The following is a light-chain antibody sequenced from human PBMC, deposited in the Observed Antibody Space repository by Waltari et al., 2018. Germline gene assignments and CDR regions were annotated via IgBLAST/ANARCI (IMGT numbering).Light chain of an antibody. V-gene: IGKV1-5*01. CDR1: EAINKW. CDR2: DAS. CDR3: QQYNRFST. Sequence: DTQLSQFPSTPAASVGDRVTITCRAREAINKWLAWYQQKPGKAPKVLIYDASTLQSGVPSRFSGSGSGTEFTLTIDSLQPDDFATYYCQQYNRFSTFGQGTNVEVK. J-gene: IGKJ1*01.